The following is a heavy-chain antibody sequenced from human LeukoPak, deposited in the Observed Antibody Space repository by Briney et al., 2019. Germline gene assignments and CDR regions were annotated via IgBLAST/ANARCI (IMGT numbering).Heavy chain of an antibody. CDR2: INHSGST. J-gene: IGHJ5*02. CDR1: GGSFSGYY. D-gene: IGHD3-10*01. Sequence: PSETLSLTCAVCGGSFSGYYWSWIRQPPGKGLEWIGEINHSGSTNYNPSLKSRVTISVDTSKNQFSLKLSSVTAADTAVYYCARTYYYGSGSPYLGWFDPWGQGTLVTVSS. CDR3: ARTYYYGSGSPYLGWFDP. V-gene: IGHV4-34*01.